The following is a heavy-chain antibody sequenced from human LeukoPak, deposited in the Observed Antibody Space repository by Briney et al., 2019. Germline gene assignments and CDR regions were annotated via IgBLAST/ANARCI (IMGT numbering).Heavy chain of an antibody. Sequence: ASVTVSCMASGYTFTGYYMHWVRQAPGQGLEWMGWINPNSGGTNYAQKFQGRVTMTRDTSISTAYMELSRLRSDDTAVYYCARDTHRYCTNGVCYKGTDNWFDPWGQGTLVTVSS. V-gene: IGHV1-2*02. CDR2: INPNSGGT. J-gene: IGHJ5*02. CDR3: ARDTHRYCTNGVCYKGTDNWFDP. CDR1: GYTFTGYY. D-gene: IGHD2-8*01.